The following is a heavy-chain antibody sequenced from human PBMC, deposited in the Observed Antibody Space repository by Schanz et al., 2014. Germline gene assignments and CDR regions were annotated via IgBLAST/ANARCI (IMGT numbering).Heavy chain of an antibody. CDR3: AKYRYSVFDFDY. D-gene: IGHD3-16*02. V-gene: IGHV3-23*04. Sequence: EVQLVESGGGLVQPGGSLRLSCATSGFTFSTYAMSWVRQAPGKGLEWVSGISGSGVITYYEDSVKGRFTISRDNSKNTLYLQMNSVRAEDTAIYYCAKYRYSVFDFDYWGQGTLVTVSS. CDR2: ISGSGVIT. J-gene: IGHJ4*02. CDR1: GFTFSTYA.